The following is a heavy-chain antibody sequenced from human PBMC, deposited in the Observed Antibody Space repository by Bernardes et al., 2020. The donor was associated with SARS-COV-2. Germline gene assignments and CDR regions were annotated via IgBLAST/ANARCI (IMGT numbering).Heavy chain of an antibody. CDR1: GYTFTGYY. J-gene: IGHJ4*02. V-gene: IGHV1-2*02. CDR2: INPNSGGT. CDR3: ARDGGAYCGGDCYADY. Sequence: ASVKASCKASGYTFTGYYMHWVRQAPGQGLEWMGWINPNSGGTNYAQKFQGRVTMTRDTSISTAYMELSRLRSDDTAVYYCARDGGAYCGGDCYADYWGQGTLVTVSS. D-gene: IGHD2-21*02.